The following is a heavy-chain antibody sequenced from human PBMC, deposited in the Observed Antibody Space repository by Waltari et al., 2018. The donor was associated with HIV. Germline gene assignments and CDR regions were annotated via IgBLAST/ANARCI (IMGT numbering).Heavy chain of an antibody. J-gene: IGHJ4*02. CDR2: ISHSGTT. D-gene: IGHD3-3*01. Sequence: QVQLPESGPGLVKPSETLSLTCSVSDYSITSGYYWGWLRQSPGRGLEWIGSISHSGTTVYSPSLKSRITLFRNTSKNQFFLKLTSATAADTAVYYCASTYYDLLEGWYFDFWGQGRLVTVSS. CDR3: ASTYYDLLEGWYFDF. CDR1: DYSITSGYY. V-gene: IGHV4-38-2*02.